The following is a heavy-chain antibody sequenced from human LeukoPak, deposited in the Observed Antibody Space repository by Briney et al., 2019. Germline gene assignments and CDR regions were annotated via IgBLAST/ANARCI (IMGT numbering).Heavy chain of an antibody. Sequence: PGGSLRLSCAASGFTFSSYAMHWVRQAPGKGLECVAVISYDGSNKYYADSVKGRFTISRDNSKNTLYLQMNSLRAEDTAVYYCAREDIVVVPAARYFDYWGRGTLVTVSS. CDR2: ISYDGSNK. V-gene: IGHV3-30-3*01. CDR1: GFTFSSYA. J-gene: IGHJ4*02. D-gene: IGHD2-2*01. CDR3: AREDIVVVPAARYFDY.